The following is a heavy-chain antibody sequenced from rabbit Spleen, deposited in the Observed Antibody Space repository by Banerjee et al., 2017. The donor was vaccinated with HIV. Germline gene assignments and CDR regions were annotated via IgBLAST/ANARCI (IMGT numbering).Heavy chain of an antibody. J-gene: IGHJ6*01. D-gene: IGHD8-1*01. CDR3: ARDTGSSFSSYGMDL. V-gene: IGHV1S45*01. CDR2: INTATGKP. Sequence: QEQLVESGGGLVKPGASLTLICTASGFSFSSGDDMCWVRQAPGKGLEWIACINTATGKPVYATWAKGRFTISTTSSTTVTLQMTSLTVADTATYFCARDTGSSFSSYGMDLWGPGTLVTVS. CDR1: GFSFSSGDD.